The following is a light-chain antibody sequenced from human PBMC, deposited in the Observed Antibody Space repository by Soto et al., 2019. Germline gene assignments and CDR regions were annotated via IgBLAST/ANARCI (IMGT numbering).Light chain of an antibody. J-gene: IGKJ1*01. CDR3: QQYNSYWT. Sequence: DIQMTQSPSTLSASVGDRVTITCRASQSISSWLAWYQQKPGKAPKLLIYKASSLESGVPSRFSGSGSWTEFTLTISSLQPDDFATYYGQQYNSYWTFGQGTKVEIK. CDR1: QSISSW. CDR2: KAS. V-gene: IGKV1-5*03.